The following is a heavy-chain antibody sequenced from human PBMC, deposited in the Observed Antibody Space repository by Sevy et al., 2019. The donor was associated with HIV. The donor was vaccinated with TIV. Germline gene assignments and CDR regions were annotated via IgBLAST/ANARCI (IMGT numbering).Heavy chain of an antibody. Sequence: SETLSLTCSVSGGSISSSSYYWGWIRQPPGKGLDWIGSSYYSGSTYYNPSLKSRITISVDRSKNEFSLKLSSVTAADTAVYYCARGAAAGDFDYWGQGTLVTVSS. CDR3: ARGAAAGDFDY. D-gene: IGHD6-13*01. J-gene: IGHJ4*02. CDR1: GGSISSSSYY. V-gene: IGHV4-39*01. CDR2: SYYSGST.